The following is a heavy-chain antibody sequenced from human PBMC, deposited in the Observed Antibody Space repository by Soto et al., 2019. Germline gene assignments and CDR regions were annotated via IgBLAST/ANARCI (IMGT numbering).Heavy chain of an antibody. CDR3: ARDSRYDLTQPEMDL. J-gene: IGHJ6*01. Sequence: GGSLRLSCAASGFTFNNYDMHWVRQATGKGLEWVAVIGAAGDTHYPGSVKGRFTISRENGKNSVYLQMHSLRAGDTAIYYCARDSRYDLTQPEMDLWGQATTVTVTS. D-gene: IGHD5-12*01. CDR2: IGAAGDT. V-gene: IGHV3-13*01. CDR1: GFTFNNYD.